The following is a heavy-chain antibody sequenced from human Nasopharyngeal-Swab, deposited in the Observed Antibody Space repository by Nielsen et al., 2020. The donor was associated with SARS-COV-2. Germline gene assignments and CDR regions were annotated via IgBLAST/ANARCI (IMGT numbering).Heavy chain of an antibody. CDR3: AKDIANWNDEWGWFDP. CDR1: GFTFDDYA. J-gene: IGHJ5*02. Sequence: SLKIPCAASGFTFDDYAMHWVRQAPGKGLERVSGISWSSGSIGYADSVKGRFTISRDNAKNSLYLQMNSLRAEDTALYYCAKDIANWNDEWGWFDPWGQGTLVTVSS. D-gene: IGHD1-1*01. CDR2: ISWSSGSI. V-gene: IGHV3-9*01.